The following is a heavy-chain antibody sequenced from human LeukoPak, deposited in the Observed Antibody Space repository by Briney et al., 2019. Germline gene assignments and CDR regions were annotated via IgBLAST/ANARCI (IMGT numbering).Heavy chain of an antibody. CDR3: ARPINFWRGYNP. CDR1: GGSVSSSTYY. D-gene: IGHD3-3*01. J-gene: IGHJ5*02. CDR2: IYYSGNT. Sequence: SETLSLTCTVSGGSVSSSTYYWGWIRQPPGEGLEWIGNIYYSGNTYYNPSLKSRVTISVDTSKNHFSLKLNSVTAADTAVYYCARPINFWRGYNPWGQGTLVTVSS. V-gene: IGHV4-39*02.